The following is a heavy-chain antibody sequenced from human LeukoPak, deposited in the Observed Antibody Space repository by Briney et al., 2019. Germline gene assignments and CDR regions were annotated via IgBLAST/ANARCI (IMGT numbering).Heavy chain of an antibody. CDR2: ISTSSSYI. D-gene: IGHD4-17*01. J-gene: IGHJ4*02. Sequence: GGSLRLSCAASGFTFSSYSMNWVRQAPGKGLEWVSSISTSSSYIYYADSVKGRFTISRDNAKNSLYLQMNSLRAEDTAVYYCAKSDDYGASGDYWGQGTLVTVSS. CDR1: GFTFSSYS. CDR3: AKSDDYGASGDY. V-gene: IGHV3-21*01.